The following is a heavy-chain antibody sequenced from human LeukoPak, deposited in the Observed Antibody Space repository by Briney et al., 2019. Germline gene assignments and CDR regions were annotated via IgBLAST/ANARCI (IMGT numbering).Heavy chain of an antibody. D-gene: IGHD3-22*01. Sequence: GGSLRLSCAASGFTFSSYGMHWVRQAPGKGLEWVAVIWYDGSNKYYADSVKGRFTISRDNSKNTLYLQMNSLRAEDTAVYYCARDSAVNYYDSSGYLDYWGQGTLVTVSS. V-gene: IGHV3-33*01. J-gene: IGHJ4*02. CDR2: IWYDGSNK. CDR1: GFTFSSYG. CDR3: ARDSAVNYYDSSGYLDY.